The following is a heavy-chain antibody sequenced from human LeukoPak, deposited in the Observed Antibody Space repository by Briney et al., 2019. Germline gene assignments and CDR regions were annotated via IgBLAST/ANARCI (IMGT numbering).Heavy chain of an antibody. D-gene: IGHD6-13*01. CDR3: AKGSSSWARYFDY. V-gene: IGHV3-23*01. J-gene: IGHJ4*02. CDR2: ISGSGGST. Sequence: GGSLRLSCAASRFTFSSYAMSWVRQAPGKGLEWVSAISGSGGSTYYADSVKGPFTISRDNSKNMLYLQMNSLRAEDTAVYYCAKGSSSWARYFDYWGQGTLVTVSS. CDR1: RFTFSSYA.